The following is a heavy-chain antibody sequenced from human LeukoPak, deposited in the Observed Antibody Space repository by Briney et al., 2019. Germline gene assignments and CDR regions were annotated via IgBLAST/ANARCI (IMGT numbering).Heavy chain of an antibody. D-gene: IGHD3-9*01. J-gene: IGHJ4*02. V-gene: IGHV4-4*07. CDR1: GGSISSYY. Sequence: SETLSLTCTVSGGSISSYYWSWIRQPAGKGLEWIGRIYTSGSTNYNPSLKSRVTISVDTSKNQFSLKLSSVTAADTAVYYCARAQRVLRYSDWLLYNDYWGQGTLVTVSS. CDR3: ARAQRVLRYSDWLLYNDY. CDR2: IYTSGST.